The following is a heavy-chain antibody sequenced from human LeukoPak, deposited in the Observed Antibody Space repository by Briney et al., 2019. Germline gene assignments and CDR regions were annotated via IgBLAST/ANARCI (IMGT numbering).Heavy chain of an antibody. Sequence: SETLSLTCTVSGGSISGWYWSWIRQPPGKGLEWIGYIYGSGYTNYNPSLKSRVTMSIDTSKNHFSLKLTSVTAADTAVYSCARVRYSYYYDSGAYSHGMDVWGQGTTVTVSS. CDR2: IYGSGYT. V-gene: IGHV4-59*01. CDR1: GGSISGWY. D-gene: IGHD3-22*01. J-gene: IGHJ6*02. CDR3: ARVRYSYYYDSGAYSHGMDV.